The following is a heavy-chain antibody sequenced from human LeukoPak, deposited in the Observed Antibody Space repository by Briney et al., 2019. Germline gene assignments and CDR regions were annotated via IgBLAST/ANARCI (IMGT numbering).Heavy chain of an antibody. CDR3: ASLVVPAASTYYYYYMDV. J-gene: IGHJ6*03. CDR1: GFTFSSYS. V-gene: IGHV3-48*01. D-gene: IGHD2-2*01. Sequence: GGSLRLSCAASGFTFSSYSMNWVRQAPGKGLEWVSYISSSSSTIYYADSVKGRFTISRDNAKNSLYLQMNSLRGEDTAVYYCASLVVPAASTYYYYYMDVWGKGTTVTVSS. CDR2: ISSSSSTI.